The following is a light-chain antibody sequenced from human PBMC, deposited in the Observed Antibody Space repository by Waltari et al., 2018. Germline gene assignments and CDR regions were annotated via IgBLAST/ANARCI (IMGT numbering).Light chain of an antibody. CDR3: TSHAGSNIPVV. V-gene: IGLV2-8*01. CDR1: RHDLVAYNY. Sequence: QSALTQPPSASGSLGQSITISCSGTRHDLVAYNYVFWHQQHPGKAPRVIIPEVTNRPSGVPDRFSGSKSGNTASLTISGLQAEDEADYYCTSHAGSNIPVVFGGGTRVTVL. J-gene: IGLJ3*02. CDR2: EVT.